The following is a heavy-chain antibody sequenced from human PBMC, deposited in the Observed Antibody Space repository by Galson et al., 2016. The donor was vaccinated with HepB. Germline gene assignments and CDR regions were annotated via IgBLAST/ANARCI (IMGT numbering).Heavy chain of an antibody. J-gene: IGHJ6*02. CDR1: GYTLTTYY. CDR3: ARLARVADFYYYGMDV. V-gene: IGHV1-2*02. Sequence: SVKVSCKASGYTLTTYYIHWVRQAPGQGLEWMGWINPNSGGTNYVQKFRGRFTMARDTSINTAYMELSGLRSDDTAVYYCARLARVADFYYYGMDVWGQGTMVTVSS. CDR2: INPNSGGT.